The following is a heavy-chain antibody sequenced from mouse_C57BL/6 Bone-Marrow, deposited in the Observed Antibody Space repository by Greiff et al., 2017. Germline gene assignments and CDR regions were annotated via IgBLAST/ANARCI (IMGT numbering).Heavy chain of an antibody. CDR2: IRLKSDNYAT. CDR3: TGRWLLFYYFDY. CDR1: GFTFSNYW. J-gene: IGHJ2*01. Sequence: EVQLQQSGGGLVQPGGSMKLSCVASGFTFSNYWMNWVRQSPEKGLEWVAQIRLKSDNYATHYAESVKGRFTISRDDSKSSVYLQMNNLRAEDTGIYYFTGRWLLFYYFDYWGQGTTLTVSS. V-gene: IGHV6-3*01. D-gene: IGHD2-3*01.